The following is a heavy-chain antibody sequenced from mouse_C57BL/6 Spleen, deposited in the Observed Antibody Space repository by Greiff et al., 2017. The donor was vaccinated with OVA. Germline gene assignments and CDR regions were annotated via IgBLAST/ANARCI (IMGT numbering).Heavy chain of an antibody. CDR3: ARGAITTVVAFAY. CDR2: IYPGSGST. V-gene: IGHV1-55*01. J-gene: IGHJ3*01. CDR1: GYTFTSYW. D-gene: IGHD1-1*01. Sequence: QVQLQQPGAELVKPGASVKMSCKASGYTFTSYWITWVKQRPGQGLEWIGDIYPGSGSTNYTEKFKSKATLTVDTSSSTAYMQLSSLTSEDSAVYYCARGAITTVVAFAYWGQGTLVTVSA.